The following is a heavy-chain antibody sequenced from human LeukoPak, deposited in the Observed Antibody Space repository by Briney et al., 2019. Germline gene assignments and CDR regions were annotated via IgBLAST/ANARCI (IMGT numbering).Heavy chain of an antibody. J-gene: IGHJ4*02. D-gene: IGHD4-17*01. V-gene: IGHV4-59*01. CDR3: ARGGYGIPFDY. Sequence: SETLSLTCTVYGGSLSSYYWSWIRQSPGKGLEWIGYLYNSGSTRYSPSLKSRVTISLDTSKNQISLRLTSVTAADTAVYYCARGGYGIPFDYWGQGSLVTVSS. CDR1: GGSLSSYY. CDR2: LYNSGST.